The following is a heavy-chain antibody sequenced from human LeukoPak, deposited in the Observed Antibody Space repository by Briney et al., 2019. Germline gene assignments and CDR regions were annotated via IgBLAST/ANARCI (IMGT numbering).Heavy chain of an antibody. Sequence: SGTLSLTCAVYGGSFSGYYWSWIRQPPGKGLEWIGEINHSGSTNYNPSLKSRVTISVDTSKNQFSLKLSSVTAADTAVYYCARGYHYYDSSGYYYGRGVDYFDYWGQGTLVTVSS. D-gene: IGHD3-22*01. CDR2: INHSGST. CDR3: ARGYHYYDSSGYYYGRGVDYFDY. J-gene: IGHJ4*02. V-gene: IGHV4-34*01. CDR1: GGSFSGYY.